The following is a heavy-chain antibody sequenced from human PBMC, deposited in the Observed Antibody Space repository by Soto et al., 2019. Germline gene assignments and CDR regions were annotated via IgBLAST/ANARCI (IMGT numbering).Heavy chain of an antibody. V-gene: IGHV1-3*01. CDR1: GYTFTNNV. D-gene: IGHD5-18*01. J-gene: IGHJ4*02. CDR3: GGGVPYGYSRFDY. Sequence: QVHLVQSGAEVKKPGASVKVSCKTSGYTFTNNVIHWVRQAPGQRLEWMGWVNAGNDNTKWSREFQGRLTLTKDTSATTADMELSSRTSEDAAIYFCGGGVPYGYSRFDYWGQGTLVTVSS. CDR2: VNAGNDNT.